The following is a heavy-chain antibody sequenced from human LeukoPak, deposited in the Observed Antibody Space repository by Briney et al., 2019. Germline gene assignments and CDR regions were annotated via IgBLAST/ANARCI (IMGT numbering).Heavy chain of an antibody. J-gene: IGHJ4*02. CDR2: ISSSSNTI. D-gene: IGHD1-26*01. CDR3: ARSGGSYIDY. Sequence: GGSLRLSCAASGFTFSSYEMNWVRQAPGKGLEWVSYISSSSNTIHYADSVKGRFTISRDNAKNSLSLQMNSLRAEDTAVYYCARSGGSYIDYWGQGTLVTVSS. V-gene: IGHV3-48*03. CDR1: GFTFSSYE.